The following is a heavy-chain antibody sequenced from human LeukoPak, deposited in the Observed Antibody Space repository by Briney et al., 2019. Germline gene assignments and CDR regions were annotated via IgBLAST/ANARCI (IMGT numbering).Heavy chain of an antibody. Sequence: SETLSLTCTVSGGSISSGGYYWSWIRQHPGKGLEWIGYIYYSGSTYYNPSLKSRVTISVDTSKNQFSLKLSSVTAADTAVYYCARGVTQYYYYYYGMDVWGQGTTVTVSS. CDR2: IYYSGST. CDR3: ARGVTQYYYYYYGMDV. V-gene: IGHV4-31*03. CDR1: GGSISSGGYY. D-gene: IGHD4-23*01. J-gene: IGHJ6*02.